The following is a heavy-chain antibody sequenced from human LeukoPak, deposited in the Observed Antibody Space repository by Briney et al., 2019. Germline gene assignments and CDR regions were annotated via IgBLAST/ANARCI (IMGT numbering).Heavy chain of an antibody. CDR1: GYTLTELS. D-gene: IGHD3-10*01. CDR3: ATAVLYSSMVRGVIIFDY. V-gene: IGHV1-24*01. CDR2: FDPEDGET. J-gene: IGHJ4*02. Sequence: GASVKVSCKVSGYTLTELSMHWVRQAPGKGLEWMGGFDPEDGETIYAQKFQGRVTMTEDTSTDTAYKELSSLRSEDTAVYYCATAVLYSSMVRGVIIFDYWGQGTLVTVSS.